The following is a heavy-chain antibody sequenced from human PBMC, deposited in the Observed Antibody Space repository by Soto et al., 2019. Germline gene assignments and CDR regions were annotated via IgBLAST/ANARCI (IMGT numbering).Heavy chain of an antibody. Sequence: GGSLRLSCAASGFTFDDYAMHWVRQAPGKGLEWVSGISWNSGSIGYADSVKGRFTISRDNAKNSLYLQMNSQRAEDTALYYCAKDLAARPYYYYYMDVWGKGTTVTVSS. CDR2: ISWNSGSI. CDR1: GFTFDDYA. CDR3: AKDLAARPYYYYYMDV. D-gene: IGHD6-6*01. V-gene: IGHV3-9*01. J-gene: IGHJ6*03.